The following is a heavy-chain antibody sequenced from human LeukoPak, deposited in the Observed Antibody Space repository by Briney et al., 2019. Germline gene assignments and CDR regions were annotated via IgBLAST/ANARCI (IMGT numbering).Heavy chain of an antibody. J-gene: IGHJ6*02. CDR1: GFTFSSDG. V-gene: IGHV3-23*01. D-gene: IGHD2-15*01. CDR3: AKNPVAATPFYYYYGMDV. CDR2: ISASGDGT. Sequence: PGGSLRLSCAASGFTFSSDGMTWVRQAPGKGLEWVSSISASGDGTVCADSVKGRVTISRDNSKNTLYLQMHSLRAEDTAVYYCAKNPVAATPFYYYYGMDVWGQGTTVTVSS.